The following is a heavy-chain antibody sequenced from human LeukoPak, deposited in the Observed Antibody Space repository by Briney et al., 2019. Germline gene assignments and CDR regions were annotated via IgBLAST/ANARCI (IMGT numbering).Heavy chain of an antibody. J-gene: IGHJ4*02. CDR1: GFTFSRSW. CDR2: IKEDGSDK. V-gene: IGHV3-7*01. D-gene: IGHD3-10*01. Sequence: QPGGSLRLPCAASGFTFSRSWMTWVRQAAGKGLEWVANIKEDGSDKYYVDSVKGRFTVSRDNAKNSLYLQMNSLRDEDTAVYYCARDRGYFVFDYWGQGTLVTVSS. CDR3: ARDRGYFVFDY.